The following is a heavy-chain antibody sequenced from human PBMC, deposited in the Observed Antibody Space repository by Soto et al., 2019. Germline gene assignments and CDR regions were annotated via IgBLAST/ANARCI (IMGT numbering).Heavy chain of an antibody. J-gene: IGHJ6*03. CDR3: ATLGFCSGGACSRDFYYMDV. Sequence: SETLSLTCTVSSGSVSNDNWWGCVRQSPGKGLEWIAEIYRSGSTFYNPSLKSRAAISLDRSKNQFSLLLTSVTAADTAVYYCATLGFCSGGACSRDFYYMDVWGKGTTVTVSS. D-gene: IGHD2-15*01. CDR2: IYRSGST. V-gene: IGHV4-4*02. CDR1: SGSVSNDNW.